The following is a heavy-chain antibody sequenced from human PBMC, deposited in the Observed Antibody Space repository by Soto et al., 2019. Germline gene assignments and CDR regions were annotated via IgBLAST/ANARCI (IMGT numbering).Heavy chain of an antibody. D-gene: IGHD2-2*01. V-gene: IGHV1-69*02. CDR3: ASHREGNILPAAMWLGGYYYYMDV. CDR2: IIPILGIA. CDR1: GGTFSSYT. Sequence: QVQLVQSGAEVKKPGSSVKVSCKASGGTFSSYTISWVRQAPGQGLEWMGRIIPILGIANYAQKFQGRVTITADKSTSTAYMELSSLRSEDTAVYYCASHREGNILPAAMWLGGYYYYMDVWGKGTTVTVSS. J-gene: IGHJ6*03.